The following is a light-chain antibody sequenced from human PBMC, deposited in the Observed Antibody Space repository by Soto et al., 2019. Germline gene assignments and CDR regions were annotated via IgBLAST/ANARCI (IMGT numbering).Light chain of an antibody. V-gene: IGKV3D-20*02. CDR3: QQRSNWPPIT. CDR1: QSVSRNY. CDR2: GAS. J-gene: IGKJ5*01. Sequence: EIGLTQSLGTLSLSPGGRATLSCIASQSVSRNYVAWYQQKPGQVPRLLIYGASSRATGIPDRFSGSGSGTDFTLTISSLEPEDFAVYYCQQRSNWPPITFGQGTRLEIK.